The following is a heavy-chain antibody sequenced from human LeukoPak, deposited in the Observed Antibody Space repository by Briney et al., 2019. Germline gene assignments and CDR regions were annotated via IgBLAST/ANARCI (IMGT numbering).Heavy chain of an antibody. D-gene: IGHD3-22*01. CDR3: ARGKFPGSSGYYFRWFDP. CDR2: IIPIFGTA. V-gene: IGHV1-69*13. J-gene: IGHJ5*02. Sequence: ASVKVSCKASGYTFTNYFVHWVRQAPGQGLEWMGGIIPIFGTANYAQKFQGRVTITADESTSTAYMELSSLRSEDTAVYYCARGKFPGSSGYYFRWFDPWGQGTLVTVSS. CDR1: GYTFTNYF.